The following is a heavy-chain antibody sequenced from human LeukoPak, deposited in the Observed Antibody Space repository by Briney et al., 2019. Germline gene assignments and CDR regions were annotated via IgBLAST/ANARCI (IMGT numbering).Heavy chain of an antibody. CDR3: ARDTGIAAAGFDY. CDR1: GFTFSTYG. D-gene: IGHD6-13*01. V-gene: IGHV3-23*01. Sequence: GGSLRLSCEASGFTFSTYGMSWVRQAPGKGLEWVSAISGSGGSTYYADSVKGRVTISRDNSKNTLYLQMNSLRAEDTAVYYCARDTGIAAAGFDYWGQGTLVTVSS. J-gene: IGHJ4*02. CDR2: ISGSGGST.